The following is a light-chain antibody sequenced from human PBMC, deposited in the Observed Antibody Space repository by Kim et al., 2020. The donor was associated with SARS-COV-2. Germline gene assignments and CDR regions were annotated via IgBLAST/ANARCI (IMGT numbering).Light chain of an antibody. V-gene: IGLV1-36*01. CDR1: SSNIGNND. CDR2: YDD. CDR3: AAWDDTLNGPL. Sequence: QSVLTQPPSVSGAPGQRVTISCSGGSSNIGNNDVNWYRQFPGKAPKLLIYYDDLLPSGISDRFSGSKSGTSASLAISGLQSEDEADYYCAAWDDTLNGPLCGGGTQQTVL. J-gene: IGLJ3*02.